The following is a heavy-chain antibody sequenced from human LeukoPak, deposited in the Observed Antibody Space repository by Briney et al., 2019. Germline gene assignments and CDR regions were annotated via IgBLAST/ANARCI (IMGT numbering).Heavy chain of an antibody. Sequence: GGSLRLSCAAWGFTFRSYSMQWVRRAPGKGLEWVSSISSGSSYIYYADSVKGQFTISRDNAKISLYLQMNSLRAEDTAVYYCAGSYSSSQNDYWGQGTLVTVSS. CDR3: AGSYSSSQNDY. J-gene: IGHJ4*02. CDR2: ISSGSSYI. D-gene: IGHD6-6*01. V-gene: IGHV3-21*01. CDR1: GFTFRSYS.